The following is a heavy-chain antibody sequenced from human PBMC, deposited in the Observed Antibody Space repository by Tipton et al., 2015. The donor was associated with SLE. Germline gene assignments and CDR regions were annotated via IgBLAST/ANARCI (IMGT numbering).Heavy chain of an antibody. J-gene: IGHJ3*02. D-gene: IGHD2-21*02. CDR2: IYYSGSA. CDR3: ARDPIRFCRGVVCDGPPPFDI. CDR1: GGSISSYY. Sequence: TLSLTCTVSGGSISSYYWSWIRQPPGKGLEWIGYIYYSGSANYNPSLKSRVTISVDTSKRQFFLRLNFVTAADTATYYCARDPIRFCRGVVCDGPPPFDIWGQGTVVTVSS. V-gene: IGHV4-59*12.